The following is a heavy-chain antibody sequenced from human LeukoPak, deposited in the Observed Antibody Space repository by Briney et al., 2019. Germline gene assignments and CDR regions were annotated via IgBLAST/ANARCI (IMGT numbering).Heavy chain of an antibody. Sequence: SETLSLTCAVYGGSFSGYYWSWIRQPPGKGLEWIGEINHSGSTNYNPSLKSRVPISVDTSKNQFSLKLSSVTAADTAVYYCARGGRRPLWFGELHNELNWFDPWGQGTLVTVPS. D-gene: IGHD3-10*01. J-gene: IGHJ5*02. CDR3: ARGGRRPLWFGELHNELNWFDP. V-gene: IGHV4-34*01. CDR2: INHSGST. CDR1: GGSFSGYY.